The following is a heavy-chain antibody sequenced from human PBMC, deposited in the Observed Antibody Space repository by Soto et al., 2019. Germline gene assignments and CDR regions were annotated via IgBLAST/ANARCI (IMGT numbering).Heavy chain of an antibody. V-gene: IGHV1-2*02. D-gene: IGHD6-19*01. CDR2: INPNNGGT. J-gene: IGHJ4*02. CDR3: ARAYTSGWYFFGY. Sequence: ASVKVSCKASGYSFTGYYVYWVRQAPGQGLEYMGWINPNNGGTNYAQRFQGRVTMTRDTSISTAYMELNRLRSDDTAVYYCARAYTSGWYFFGYWGQGTLVTVSS. CDR1: GYSFTGYY.